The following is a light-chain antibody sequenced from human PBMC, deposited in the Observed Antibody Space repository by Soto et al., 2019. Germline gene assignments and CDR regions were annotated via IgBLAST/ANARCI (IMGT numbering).Light chain of an antibody. V-gene: IGLV1-44*01. J-gene: IGLJ3*02. CDR2: RNH. CDR3: ATWDDRLNGVV. CDR1: SSNIGSNT. Sequence: QSVLTQPPSASGTPGQRVTISCSVSSSNIGSNTVSWYQRLPGTAPKLLIYRNHQRPSGVPDRVSGSKSGTSASLAISGLQSEDEADYYCATWDDRLNGVVIGGGTKVTVL.